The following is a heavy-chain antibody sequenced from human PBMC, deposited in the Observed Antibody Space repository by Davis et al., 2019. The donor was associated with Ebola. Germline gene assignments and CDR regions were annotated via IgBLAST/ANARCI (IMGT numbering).Heavy chain of an antibody. V-gene: IGHV3-7*01. CDR3: ARDHEYSSSWSFDY. CDR1: GFTFSSYW. Sequence: GESLKISCAASGFTFSSYWMSWVRQAPGKGLEWVANIKQDGSEKYYVDSVKGRFTISRDNAKNSLYLQMNSLRAEDTAVYYCARDHEYSSSWSFDYWGQGALVTVSS. CDR2: IKQDGSEK. J-gene: IGHJ4*02. D-gene: IGHD6-13*01.